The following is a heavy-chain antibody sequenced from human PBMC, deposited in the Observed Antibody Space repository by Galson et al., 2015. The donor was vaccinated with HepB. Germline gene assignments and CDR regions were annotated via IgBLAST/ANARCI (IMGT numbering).Heavy chain of an antibody. V-gene: IGHV3-30*04. Sequence: SLRLSCAASGFTFSSYAMHWVRQAPGKGLEWVAVISYDGSNKYYADSVKGRFTISRDNSKNTLYLQMNSLRAEDTAVYYCASTNYPMDYWGQGTLVTVSS. J-gene: IGHJ4*02. CDR2: ISYDGSNK. CDR3: ASTNYPMDY. D-gene: IGHD2-8*01. CDR1: GFTFSSYA.